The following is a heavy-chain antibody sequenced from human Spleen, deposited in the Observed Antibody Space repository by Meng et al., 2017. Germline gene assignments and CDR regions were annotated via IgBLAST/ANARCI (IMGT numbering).Heavy chain of an antibody. J-gene: IGHJ4*02. Sequence: VHMVESGGGLVQPGGSLRLSCAASGLTFSRYAMTWVRQAPGKGLEWVSGISDGGDSTYDADSVKGRFIISRDNTKSTLYLQMNSLRVEDTAVYYCAKDKYGGVTGTIFDYWGRGTLVTVSS. V-gene: IGHV3-23*04. CDR2: ISDGGDST. CDR3: AKDKYGGVTGTIFDY. CDR1: GLTFSRYA. D-gene: IGHD1-7*01.